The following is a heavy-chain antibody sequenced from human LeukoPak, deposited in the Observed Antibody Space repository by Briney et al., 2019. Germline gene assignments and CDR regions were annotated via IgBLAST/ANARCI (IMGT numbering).Heavy chain of an antibody. Sequence: ASVKVSCKASGYTFTGHSIHWVRQAPGQGLEWMGYIDPSNDDTTYAQEFQGRVTMTADTSIRTACMELSRLRSDDTAVYFCSRSQFVSYPDWGQGTLVTVSS. D-gene: IGHD5/OR15-5a*01. CDR1: GYTFTGHS. J-gene: IGHJ4*02. V-gene: IGHV1-2*02. CDR3: SRSQFVSYPD. CDR2: IDPSNDDT.